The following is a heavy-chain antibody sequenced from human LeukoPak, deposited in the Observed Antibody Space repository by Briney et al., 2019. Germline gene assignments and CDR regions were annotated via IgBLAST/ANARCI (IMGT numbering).Heavy chain of an antibody. V-gene: IGHV4-34*01. J-gene: IGHJ4*02. CDR1: GGSFSGYY. D-gene: IGHD5-18*01. CDR3: ARGLGYSYGYWLDY. Sequence: SETLSLTCAVYGGSFSGYYWSWIRQPPGKGLEWIGEINHSGSTNYNPSLKSRVTISVDTSKNQFSLKLSSVTAADTAVYYCARGLGYSYGYWLDYWGQGTLVTVSS. CDR2: INHSGST.